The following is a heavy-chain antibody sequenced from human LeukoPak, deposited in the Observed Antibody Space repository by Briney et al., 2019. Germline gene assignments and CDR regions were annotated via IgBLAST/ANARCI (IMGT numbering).Heavy chain of an antibody. Sequence: SVKVSCKASGGTFSSYAISWVRQAPGQGLEWMGGIIPIFGTANYAQKFQGRVTITTDESTSTAYLELSSLRSEDTAVYYCARHGWYSSGWFDYWGQGTLVTVSS. D-gene: IGHD6-19*01. CDR1: GGTFSSYA. J-gene: IGHJ4*02. CDR2: IIPIFGTA. CDR3: ARHGWYSSGWFDY. V-gene: IGHV1-69*05.